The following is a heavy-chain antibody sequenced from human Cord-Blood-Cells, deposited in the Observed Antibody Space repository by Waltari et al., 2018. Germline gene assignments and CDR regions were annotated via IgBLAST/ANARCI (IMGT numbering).Heavy chain of an antibody. Sequence: EVQLVESGGGLVQPGGSLRLSCAASGFTFSSYSMNWVRQAPGKGLEWVSYISSSSSTIYYADSVKGRFTISRDNAKNSLYLQMNSLRDEDTAGYYCSYHCSGGSCYEDYWGQGTLVTVSS. CDR2: ISSSSSTI. CDR3: SYHCSGGSCYEDY. V-gene: IGHV3-48*02. J-gene: IGHJ4*02. CDR1: GFTFSSYS. D-gene: IGHD2-15*01.